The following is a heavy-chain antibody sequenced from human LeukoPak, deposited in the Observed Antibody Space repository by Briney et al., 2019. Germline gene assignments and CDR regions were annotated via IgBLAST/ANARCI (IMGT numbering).Heavy chain of an antibody. CDR2: LYSDGNT. CDR1: GFTVITND. CDR3: ARGVEPLAANTLAY. J-gene: IGHJ4*02. Sequence: GGSLRLSCAASGFTVITNDMTWVRQAPGKGLEWVSVLYSDGNTKYTDSVQGRFTISRDNSKNTLYPEMNSLSPDDTAVYYCARGVEPLAANTLAYWGQGTLVTVSS. V-gene: IGHV3-53*01. D-gene: IGHD1-14*01.